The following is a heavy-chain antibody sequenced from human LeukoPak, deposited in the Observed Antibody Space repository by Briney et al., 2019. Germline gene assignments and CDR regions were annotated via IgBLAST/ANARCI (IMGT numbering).Heavy chain of an antibody. V-gene: IGHV1-8*01. J-gene: IGHJ4*02. Sequence: GASVKVSCKASGYTFTSYDINWVRQATGQGLEWMGWMNPNSGNTGYAQKFQGRVTMTRDTSIGTAYMELNRLRSDDTAVYYCARDLRWPVTIFWSWGQGTLVTVSS. CDR3: ARDLRWPVTIFWS. CDR2: MNPNSGNT. CDR1: GYTFTSYD. D-gene: IGHD3-9*01.